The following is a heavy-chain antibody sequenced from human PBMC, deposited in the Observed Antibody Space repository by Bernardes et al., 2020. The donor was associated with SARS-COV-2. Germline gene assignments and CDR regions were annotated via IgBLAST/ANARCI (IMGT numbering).Heavy chain of an antibody. CDR3: ARALDDHLYYYYYGMDV. Sequence: GSMRLACAASGFPYSSYSIHWVRPAPGKGLEWVAVISYYGSNKYYADSVKGRFTISRDNSKNTLYLQMNSLRAEDTAVYYCARALDDHLYYYYYGMDVWGQGTTVTVSS. J-gene: IGHJ6*02. V-gene: IGHV3-30-3*01. CDR1: GFPYSSYS. D-gene: IGHD1-1*01. CDR2: ISYYGSNK.